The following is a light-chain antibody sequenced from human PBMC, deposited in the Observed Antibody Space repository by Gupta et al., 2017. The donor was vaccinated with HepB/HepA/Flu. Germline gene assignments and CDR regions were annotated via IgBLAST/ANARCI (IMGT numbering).Light chain of an antibody. CDR3: QQDGGSPPHT. J-gene: IGKJ2*01. Sequence: EIVLTQSPGTLSLSPGERVTLSCRASQSVSTNYLAWYQQKPGQAPRLLIYGASSRATGIPDRFSGSGYGTDFTLTISRREPEDFAVYYCQQDGGSPPHTFGQGTKLEIK. CDR1: QSVSTNY. V-gene: IGKV3-20*01. CDR2: GAS.